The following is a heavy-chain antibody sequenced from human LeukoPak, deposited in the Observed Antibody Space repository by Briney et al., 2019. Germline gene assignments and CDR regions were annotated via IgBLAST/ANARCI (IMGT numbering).Heavy chain of an antibody. CDR3: ARDSRDCGGDCYSDY. CDR1: GFTFSSYS. CDR2: ISSRSYI. J-gene: IGHJ4*02. V-gene: IGHV3-21*01. Sequence: KPGGSVRLSCAASGFTFSSYSMNWVRQAPGKGLEWGSSISSRSYIYYADSLKGRFTTSRDNAKNSLYLQMNSLRAEDTAVYYCARDSRDCGGDCYSDYWGQGTLVTVSS. D-gene: IGHD2-21*02.